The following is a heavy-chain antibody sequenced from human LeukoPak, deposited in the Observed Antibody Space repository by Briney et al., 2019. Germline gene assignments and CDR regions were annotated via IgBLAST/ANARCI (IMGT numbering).Heavy chain of an antibody. CDR2: IIPIFGTA. CDR3: ARDLRYSSSWYEYYYYYMDV. J-gene: IGHJ6*03. CDR1: GYTFTSYY. D-gene: IGHD6-13*01. V-gene: IGHV1-69*13. Sequence: SVKVSCKASGYTFTSYYMHWVRQAPGQGLEWMGGIIPIFGTANYAQKFQGRVTITADESTSTAYMELSSLRSEDTAVYYCARDLRYSSSWYEYYYYYMDVWGKGTTVTISS.